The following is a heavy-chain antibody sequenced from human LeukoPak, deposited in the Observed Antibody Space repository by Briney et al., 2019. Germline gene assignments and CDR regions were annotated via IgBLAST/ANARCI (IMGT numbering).Heavy chain of an antibody. Sequence: GGSLRLSCAASGFTFSGSAMHWVRQASGKGLEWVGRIRSKANSYATAYAASVKGGFTISRDDSKNTAYLQMDSLKTEDTAVYYCTGNYYGSGSYADFDYWGQGTLVTVSS. V-gene: IGHV3-73*01. CDR1: GFTFSGSA. CDR3: TGNYYGSGSYADFDY. J-gene: IGHJ4*02. CDR2: IRSKANSYAT. D-gene: IGHD3-10*01.